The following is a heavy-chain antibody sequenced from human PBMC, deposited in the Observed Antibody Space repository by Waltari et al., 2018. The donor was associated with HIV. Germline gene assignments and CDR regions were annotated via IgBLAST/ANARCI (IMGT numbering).Heavy chain of an antibody. J-gene: IGHJ4*02. D-gene: IGHD6-19*01. CDR2: SRNKANSYTT. Sequence: EVQLVESGGGLVQPGGCLRLSCAASGFTFSARYMDWVSQAPGKGLEWVARSRNKANSYTTEYAASVKGRFTISRDESANSLFLQMNSLKSEDTAVYYCAASEPRSGWRSFDYWGQGSLVTVSS. V-gene: IGHV3-72*01. CDR3: AASEPRSGWRSFDY. CDR1: GFTFSARY.